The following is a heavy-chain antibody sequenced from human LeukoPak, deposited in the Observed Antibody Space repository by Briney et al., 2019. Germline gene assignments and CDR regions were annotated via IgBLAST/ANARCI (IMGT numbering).Heavy chain of an antibody. CDR2: IYYSGST. CDR1: GGSISSSSYY. J-gene: IGHJ4*02. Sequence: SETLSLTCTVSGGSISSSSYYWGWIRQPPGKGLEWIGSIYYSGSTYYNPSLKSRVTISVDTSKNQFSLKLSSVTAADTAVYYCARAILGYCSGGSCYSDYFDYWGQGTLVTVSS. CDR3: ARAILGYCSGGSCYSDYFDY. D-gene: IGHD2-15*01. V-gene: IGHV4-39*07.